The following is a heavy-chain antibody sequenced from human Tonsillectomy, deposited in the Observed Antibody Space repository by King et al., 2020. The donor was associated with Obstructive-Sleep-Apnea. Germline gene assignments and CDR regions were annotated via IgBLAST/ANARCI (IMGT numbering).Heavy chain of an antibody. D-gene: IGHD3-16*01. Sequence: VQLQQWGAGLLKPSETLSLTCAVYGGSFSGYYWSWIRQPPGKGLEWIGEINHSGSTNYNPSLKSRVTISVDTSKNQFSLKLSSVTAADTAVYYCAGDPKYVWGSYRSGVGYWGQGTLVTVSS. CDR2: INHSGST. J-gene: IGHJ4*02. V-gene: IGHV4-34*01. CDR3: AGDPKYVWGSYRSGVGY. CDR1: GGSFSGYY.